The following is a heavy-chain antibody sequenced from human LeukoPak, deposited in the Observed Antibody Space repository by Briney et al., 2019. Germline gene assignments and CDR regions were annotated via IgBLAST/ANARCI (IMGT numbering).Heavy chain of an antibody. Sequence: SGGSLRLSCAASGFTFSSYDMSWVRQAPGKGLEWASAISGSGGSTYYADSVKGRFTISRDNSKNTLYLQMNSLRAEDTAVYYCAIGYYYYYYMDVWGKGTTVTVSS. J-gene: IGHJ6*03. CDR2: ISGSGGST. CDR3: AIGYYYYYYMDV. CDR1: GFTFSSYD. V-gene: IGHV3-23*01.